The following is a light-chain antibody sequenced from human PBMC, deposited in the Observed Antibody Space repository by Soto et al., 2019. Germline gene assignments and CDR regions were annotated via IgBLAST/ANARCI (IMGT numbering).Light chain of an antibody. CDR2: DVT. CDR1: SSYIGGYNY. J-gene: IGLJ2*01. V-gene: IGLV2-14*03. Sequence: QSVLTQPASVSGSPGQSISITCTGTSSYIGGYNYVSWYQQHPGKAPKLITYDVTNRPPGVSNRFSGSKSGNTASLTISGLQADDEADYYCVSYTIVSTLAIGGGTKVTVL. CDR3: VSYTIVSTLA.